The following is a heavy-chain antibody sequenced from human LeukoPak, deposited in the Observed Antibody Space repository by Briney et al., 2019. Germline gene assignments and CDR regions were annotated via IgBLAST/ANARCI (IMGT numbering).Heavy chain of an antibody. D-gene: IGHD3-16*02. V-gene: IGHV1-2*02. CDR2: INPNSGGT. J-gene: IGHJ3*02. CDR1: GYTFTGYY. Sequence: GASVKVSCKASGYTFTGYYMHWVRQAPGQGLEWMGWINPNSGGTNYAQKFQGRVTMTRDTSISTAYMELSRLRSDDTAVYYCARLVGGFIDYDAFDIWGQGTMVTVSS. CDR3: ARLVGGFIDYDAFDI.